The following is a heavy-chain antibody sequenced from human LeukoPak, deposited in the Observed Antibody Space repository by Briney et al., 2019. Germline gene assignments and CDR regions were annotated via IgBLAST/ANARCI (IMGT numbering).Heavy chain of an antibody. CDR3: ATRGGFGDYRFDY. Sequence: SETLSLTCAVYGESFSGYSWSWFRQPPGKGLEWIGEVIHGGSSNYNPSLKSRVTISIHTSKNQFSLNLTSVTAADTAFYYCATRGGFGDYRFDYWGQGTLVTVSS. CDR1: GESFSGYS. V-gene: IGHV4-34*12. CDR2: VIHGGSS. D-gene: IGHD2-21*01. J-gene: IGHJ4*02.